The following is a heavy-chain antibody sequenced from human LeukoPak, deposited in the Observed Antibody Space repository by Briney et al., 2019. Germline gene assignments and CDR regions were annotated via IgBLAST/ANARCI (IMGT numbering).Heavy chain of an antibody. CDR3: ARGCVVAATLSWFDP. CDR1: GGSFSGYY. Sequence: PSETLSLTCAVYGGSFSGYYWSWIRQPPGKGLDWIGEINHSGSTNYNPSLKSRVTISVDTSKNQFSLKLSSVTAADTAVYYCARGCVVAATLSWFDPWGQGTLVTVSS. V-gene: IGHV4-34*01. J-gene: IGHJ5*02. CDR2: INHSGST. D-gene: IGHD2-15*01.